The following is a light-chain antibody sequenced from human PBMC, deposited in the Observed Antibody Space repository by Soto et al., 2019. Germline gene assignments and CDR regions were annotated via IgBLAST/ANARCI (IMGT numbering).Light chain of an antibody. Sequence: EFVLTQSPGTLSLSPGERATLSCRASQTVRNNYLAWYQQKPGQAPRLLIYDASSRATGIPDRFSGGGSGTDFTLTISRLEPEDFAFYYCQQYGGSPGTFGQGTKVEIK. CDR2: DAS. CDR3: QQYGGSPGT. CDR1: QTVRNNY. J-gene: IGKJ1*01. V-gene: IGKV3-20*01.